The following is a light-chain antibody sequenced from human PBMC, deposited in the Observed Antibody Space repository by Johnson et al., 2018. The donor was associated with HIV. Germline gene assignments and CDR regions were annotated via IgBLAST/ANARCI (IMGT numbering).Light chain of an antibody. Sequence: QSALTQPPSVSAAPGQKVTISCSGSSSNIGNNYVSWYQQLPGTAPKLLIYDNNRRPSGIPDRFSGSKSGTSGTLGITGLQTGDEADYYCGTWDSSLNVFGTGTKVTVL. CDR1: SSNIGNNY. CDR3: GTWDSSLNV. V-gene: IGLV1-51*01. J-gene: IGLJ1*01. CDR2: DNN.